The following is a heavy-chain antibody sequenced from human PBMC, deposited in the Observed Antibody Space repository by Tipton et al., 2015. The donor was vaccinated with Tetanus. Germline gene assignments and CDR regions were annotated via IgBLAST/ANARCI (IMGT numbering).Heavy chain of an antibody. V-gene: IGHV3-43*01. CDR2: ISWDGGST. Sequence: SLRLSCAASGFTFDDYTMHWVRQAPGKGLEWVSLISWDGGSTYYADSVKGRFTISRDNSKNSLYLQMNSLRTEDTALYYCAKDISVSSGWYAADYWGQGTLVTVSS. CDR1: GFTFDDYT. CDR3: AKDISVSSGWYAADY. J-gene: IGHJ4*02. D-gene: IGHD6-19*01.